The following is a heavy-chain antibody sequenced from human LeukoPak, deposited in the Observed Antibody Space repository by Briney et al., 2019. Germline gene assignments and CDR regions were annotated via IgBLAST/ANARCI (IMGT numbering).Heavy chain of an antibody. CDR1: GYTFTSYG. J-gene: IGHJ4*02. CDR2: ISAYNGNT. Sequence: ASVKVSCKASGYTFTSYGISWVGQAPGQGLEWMGWISAYNGNTNYAQKLQGRVTMTTDTSTGTAYMELRSLRSDDTAVYYCAREPYDSSGYYHEGYFDYWGQGTLVTASS. V-gene: IGHV1-18*01. D-gene: IGHD3-22*01. CDR3: AREPYDSSGYYHEGYFDY.